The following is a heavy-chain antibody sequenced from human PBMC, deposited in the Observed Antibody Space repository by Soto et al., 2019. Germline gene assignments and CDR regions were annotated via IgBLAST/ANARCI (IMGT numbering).Heavy chain of an antibody. D-gene: IGHD5-12*01. Sequence: SVKVSCKASGFTFTSSAVQWVRQARGQRLEWIGWIVVGSGNTNYAQKFQERVTITRDMSTSTAYMELSSLRSEDTAVYYCAASITSGGYSGYDPWGQGTLVTVSS. CDR1: GFTFTSSA. J-gene: IGHJ5*02. V-gene: IGHV1-58*01. CDR3: AASITSGGYSGYDP. CDR2: IVVGSGNT.